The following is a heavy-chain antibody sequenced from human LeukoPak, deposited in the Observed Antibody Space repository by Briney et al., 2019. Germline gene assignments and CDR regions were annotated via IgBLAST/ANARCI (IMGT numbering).Heavy chain of an antibody. V-gene: IGHV1-18*01. CDR2: ISAYNGNT. J-gene: IGHJ5*02. CDR3: ARGYCSSTSCYANHFDP. CDR1: GYTFTSYG. D-gene: IGHD2-2*01. Sequence: ASLKVSCKASGYTFTSYGISWVRQAPGQGLVWMGWISAYNGNTNYAQKLQGRVTMTTDTSTSTAYMELRSLRSDDTAVYYCARGYCSSTSCYANHFDPWGQGTLVTVSS.